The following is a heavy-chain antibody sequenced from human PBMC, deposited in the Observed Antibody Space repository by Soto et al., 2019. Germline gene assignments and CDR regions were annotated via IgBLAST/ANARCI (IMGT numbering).Heavy chain of an antibody. CDR2: INAGNGNT. CDR1: GYTFTRYN. V-gene: IGHV1-3*01. J-gene: IGHJ4*02. CDR3: ARPKDYDDCIDY. Sequence: QVQLVQSGAEVKKPGASVKVSCKASGYTFTRYNMHWVRQAPGQRLEWMGWINAGNGNTKYSQKLQGRVTITRDTSANTAYMELSSLISEDTAVYYCARPKDYDDCIDYWGQGTLVTVSS. D-gene: IGHD3-22*01.